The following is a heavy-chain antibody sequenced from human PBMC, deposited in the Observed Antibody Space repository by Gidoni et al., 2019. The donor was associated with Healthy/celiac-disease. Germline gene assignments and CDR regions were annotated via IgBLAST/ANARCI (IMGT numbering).Heavy chain of an antibody. Sequence: QVQLQESGPGLVKPSEPLSLTCPVSGGSIRRSSWTWIRQPPGKGLEWIGYIYYSGSTNYNPSLKSRVTISVDTSKNQFSLKLSSVTAADTAVYYCARAAPPGIAAAGGPDYYYYGMDVWGQGTTVTVSS. J-gene: IGHJ6*02. D-gene: IGHD6-13*01. CDR3: ARAAPPGIAAAGGPDYYYYGMDV. CDR2: IYYSGST. CDR1: GGSIRRSS. V-gene: IGHV4-59*01.